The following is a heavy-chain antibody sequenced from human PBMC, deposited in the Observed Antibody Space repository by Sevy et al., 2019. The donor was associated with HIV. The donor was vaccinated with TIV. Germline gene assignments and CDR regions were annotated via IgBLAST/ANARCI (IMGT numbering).Heavy chain of an antibody. Sequence: ASVKVSCKASGYNFYIHWVRQAPGQGLEWMGRVTPNSGATSHAQKFQDRVAMTMDTSINTAYMELSGLKSDDTAIYYCAGQSLGWYNWFDPWGQGTLVTVSS. J-gene: IGHJ5*02. CDR2: VTPNSGAT. D-gene: IGHD6-19*01. CDR1: GYNFY. V-gene: IGHV1-2*06. CDR3: AGQSLGWYNWFDP.